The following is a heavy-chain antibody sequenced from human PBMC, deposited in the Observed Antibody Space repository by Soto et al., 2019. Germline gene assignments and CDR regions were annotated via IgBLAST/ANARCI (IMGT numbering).Heavy chain of an antibody. CDR3: ARSTRKSRDGYNYYFDY. V-gene: IGHV3-33*01. CDR1: GFTFSSYG. Sequence: GGSLRLSCAASGFTFSSYGMHWVRQAPGKGLEWVAVIWYDGSNKYYADSVKGRFTISRDNSKNTLYLQMNSLRAEDTAVYYCARSTRKSRDGYNYYFDYWGQGTLVTVSS. CDR2: IWYDGSNK. D-gene: IGHD5-12*01. J-gene: IGHJ4*02.